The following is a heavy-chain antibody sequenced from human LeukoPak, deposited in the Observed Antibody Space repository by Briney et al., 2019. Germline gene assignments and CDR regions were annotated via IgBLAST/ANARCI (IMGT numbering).Heavy chain of an antibody. CDR3: AKARSLAAVDY. CDR1: GFTFDDYG. D-gene: IGHD6-6*01. Sequence: GGSLRLSCAASGFTFDDYGMSWVRQAPGKGLEWVAVIWYDGSNKYYADSVKGRFTISRDNSKNTLYLQMNSLRAEDTAVYYCAKARSLAAVDYWGQGTLVTVSS. V-gene: IGHV3-33*06. CDR2: IWYDGSNK. J-gene: IGHJ4*02.